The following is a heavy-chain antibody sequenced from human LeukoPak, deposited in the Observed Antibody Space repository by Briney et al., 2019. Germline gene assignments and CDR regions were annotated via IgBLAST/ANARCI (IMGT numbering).Heavy chain of an antibody. CDR2: INSNSGGT. J-gene: IGHJ4*02. Sequence: GASVKVSCKASGYTFTGYYIHWVRQAPGQGLESMGWINSNSGGTNYAQKFQGRVTMTRDTSISTAYMELSRLRSDDTAVYYCARGRYLVYWGQGTLVPVSS. CDR1: GYTFTGYY. V-gene: IGHV1-2*02. D-gene: IGHD1-14*01. CDR3: ARGRYLVY.